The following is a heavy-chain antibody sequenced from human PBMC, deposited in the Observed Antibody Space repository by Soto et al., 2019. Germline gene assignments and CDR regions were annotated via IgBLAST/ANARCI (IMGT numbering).Heavy chain of an antibody. CDR1: GGTFSNYA. Sequence: QVQLVQSGAEVKKPGSSVKVSCKASGGTFSNYAISWVRQARGQGLEWMGGIIPMFGSANYAQKFQGRVTITADESTSTAYMELSSLRSEDTAVYYCARGGDIVLVPTDISWFDPWGQGTLVTVSS. CDR3: ARGGDIVLVPTDISWFDP. J-gene: IGHJ5*02. V-gene: IGHV1-69*12. CDR2: IIPMFGSA. D-gene: IGHD2-2*01.